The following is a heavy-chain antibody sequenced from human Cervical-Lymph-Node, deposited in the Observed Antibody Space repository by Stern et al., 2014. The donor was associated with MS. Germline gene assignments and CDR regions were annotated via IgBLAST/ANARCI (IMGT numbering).Heavy chain of an antibody. V-gene: IGHV5-51*03. CDR3: ARPPPRRKWDDPNYGMDV. J-gene: IGHJ6*02. CDR2: IYPDDSDI. D-gene: IGHD1-1*01. Sequence: VQLVQSGAEVKKPGESLKISCKGSGYTFTNNWIAWVRQMPGKGLEWMGIIYPDDSDIRYSPSLQGQVTISADNSISTVYPQWSSLKAADSAVYYGARPPPRRKWDDPNYGMDVWGQGTTVTVSS. CDR1: GYTFTNNW.